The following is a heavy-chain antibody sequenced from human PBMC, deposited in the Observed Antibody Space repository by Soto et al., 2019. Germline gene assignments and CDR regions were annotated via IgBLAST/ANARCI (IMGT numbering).Heavy chain of an antibody. CDR2: ISVYNAKT. Sequence: QVQLVQSGAEVKEPEASVKVSCKASGYNFFGYGLSWVRQAPGQGLEWMGWISVYNAKTNYAQKFQGRVTMTPDTSATTVYMELRSLTSDDTAVYYCARGRRPLIGGWYDTSGYFDHWGQGALVTVSS. CDR3: ARGRRPLIGGWYDTSGYFDH. D-gene: IGHD3-22*01. CDR1: GYNFFGYG. J-gene: IGHJ4*02. V-gene: IGHV1-18*01.